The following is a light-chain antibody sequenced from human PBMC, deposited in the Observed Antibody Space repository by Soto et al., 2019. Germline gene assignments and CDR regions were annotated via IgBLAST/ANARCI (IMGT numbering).Light chain of an antibody. CDR3: QQRSNWPPVT. J-gene: IGKJ1*01. V-gene: IGKV3-11*01. CDR1: HTVNSPY. Sequence: EIVLTQSPGTLSLSPVEIGILYCITIHTVNSPYLAWYQQKPGQAPRLLIYDASNRATGIPARFSGSGSGTDFTLTISSLEPEDFAVYYCQQRSNWPPVTFGQGTKVDIK. CDR2: DAS.